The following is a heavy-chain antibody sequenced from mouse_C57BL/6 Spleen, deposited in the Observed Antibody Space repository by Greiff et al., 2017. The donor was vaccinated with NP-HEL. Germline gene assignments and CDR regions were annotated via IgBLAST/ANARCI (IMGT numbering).Heavy chain of an antibody. D-gene: IGHD1-3*01. CDR2: IYPGDGDT. Sequence: VQLQQSGPELVKPGASVKISCKASGYAFSSSWMNWVKQRPGKGLEWIGRIYPGDGDTNYNGKFKGKATLTADKSSSTAYMQLSSLTSEDSAVYFCARGSKEMDYWGQGTSVTVSS. CDR3: ARGSKEMDY. CDR1: GYAFSSSW. V-gene: IGHV1-82*01. J-gene: IGHJ4*01.